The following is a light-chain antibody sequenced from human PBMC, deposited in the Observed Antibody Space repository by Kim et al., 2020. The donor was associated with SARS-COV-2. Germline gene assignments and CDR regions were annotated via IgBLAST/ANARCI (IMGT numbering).Light chain of an antibody. CDR1: KLGDKY. J-gene: IGLJ2*01. Sequence: ASPGKPDSITCSRDKLGDKYPCWYQQKPGRSPVLFIYQDSKRPSGIPERFSGSNSGNTATLTISGTQAMDEADYYCQAWDSSTVVFGGGTQLTVL. V-gene: IGLV3-1*01. CDR2: QDS. CDR3: QAWDSSTVV.